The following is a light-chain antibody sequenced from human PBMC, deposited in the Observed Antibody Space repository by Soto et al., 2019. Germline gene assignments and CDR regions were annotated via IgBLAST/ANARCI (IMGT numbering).Light chain of an antibody. CDR1: QSVSSN. J-gene: IGKJ1*01. CDR3: QQYNNWPRT. V-gene: IGKV3-15*01. CDR2: GAS. Sequence: EIVMTQSPATLSVSPGERATLSCRASQSVSSNLAWYQQKPGQAPSLLLYGASTRATGIPARFSGSGSGTEFTLTISSLQAEDFAVYYCQQYNNWPRTFGQGTKVDIK.